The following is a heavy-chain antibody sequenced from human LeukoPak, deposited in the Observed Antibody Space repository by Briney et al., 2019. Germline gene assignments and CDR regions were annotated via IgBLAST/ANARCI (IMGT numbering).Heavy chain of an antibody. J-gene: IGHJ3*02. CDR1: GGSISSYY. CDR3: ARDVGEIVGATTLAFDI. CDR2: IYYSGST. V-gene: IGHV4-59*01. Sequence: SETLSLTCTVSGGSISSYYWSWIRQPPGKGLEWIGYIYYSGSTNYNPSLKSRVTISVDTSKNQFSLKLSSVTAADTAVYYCARDVGEIVGATTLAFDIWGQGTMVTVSS. D-gene: IGHD1-26*01.